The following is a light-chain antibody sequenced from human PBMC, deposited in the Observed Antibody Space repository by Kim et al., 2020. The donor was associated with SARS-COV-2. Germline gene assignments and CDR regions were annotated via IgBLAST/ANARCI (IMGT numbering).Light chain of an antibody. CDR1: QGISNY. V-gene: IGKV1-27*01. J-gene: IGKJ2*01. CDR2: GAS. Sequence: DIQMTQSPSSLSASVGDRVTITCRASQGISNYLAWYQQKPGKVPKLLIYGASTLQSGVPSRFSGSGSGTDFTLTITSLQTEDVAAYYCQNYNSAPYTFGQGTKLEI. CDR3: QNYNSAPYT.